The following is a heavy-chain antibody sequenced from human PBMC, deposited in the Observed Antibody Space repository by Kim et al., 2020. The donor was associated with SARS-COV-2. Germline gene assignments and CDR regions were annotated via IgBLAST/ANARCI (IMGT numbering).Heavy chain of an antibody. CDR1: GYTFTSYY. CDR3: AREEAFVVVPVENYGMDV. CDR2: INPSGGST. Sequence: ASVKVSCKASGYTFTSYYMPWVRQAPGQGLEWMGIINPSGGSTSYAQKFQGRVTMTRYTSTSTVYMEPSSLSSEDTAVYYCAREEAFVVVPVENYGMDVW. J-gene: IGHJ6*01. D-gene: IGHD2-2*01. V-gene: IGHV1-46*01.